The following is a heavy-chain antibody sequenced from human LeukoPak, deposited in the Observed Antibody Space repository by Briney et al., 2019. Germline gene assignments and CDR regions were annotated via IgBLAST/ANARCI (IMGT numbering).Heavy chain of an antibody. D-gene: IGHD6-13*01. Sequence: PGWSLTLSCAASGFTFSSYWMSWVRQAPGKGLEWVANIKQDGSEKYYVDSVKGRFTISRDNAKNSLYLQMISLRAEDTAVYYCARDGRGSWYAHKYFDYWGQGTLVTVSS. V-gene: IGHV3-7*01. J-gene: IGHJ4*02. CDR1: GFTFSSYW. CDR2: IKQDGSEK. CDR3: ARDGRGSWYAHKYFDY.